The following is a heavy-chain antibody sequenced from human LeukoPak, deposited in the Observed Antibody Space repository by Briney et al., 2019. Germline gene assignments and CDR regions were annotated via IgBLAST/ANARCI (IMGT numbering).Heavy chain of an antibody. J-gene: IGHJ6*02. Sequence: GGSLRLSCAASGFTFSSYAMHWVRQAPGKGLEWVAVISYDGSNKYYADSVKGRFTISRDNSKNTLYLQMNSLRAEDTAVYYCARDREYSSARYYYYYGMEVWGQGTTVTVSS. CDR3: ARDREYSSARYYYYYGMEV. CDR1: GFTFSSYA. CDR2: ISYDGSNK. D-gene: IGHD6-6*01. V-gene: IGHV3-30*04.